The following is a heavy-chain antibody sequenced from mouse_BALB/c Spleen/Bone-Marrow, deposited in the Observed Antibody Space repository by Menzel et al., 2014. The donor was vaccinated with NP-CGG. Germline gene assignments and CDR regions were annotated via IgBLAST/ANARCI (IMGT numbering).Heavy chain of an antibody. V-gene: IGHV1-15*01. Sequence: QVQLQQSGAELVRPGASVTLSCKASGYTFTDYEMHWVKQTPVHGLEWIGAIDPETGGTAHNQKFKGKATLTADKSSCTAYMELRSLTSEDSAVYYCRAYYRYDGYAMDYWGQGTSVTVSS. CDR1: GYTFTDYE. J-gene: IGHJ4*01. D-gene: IGHD2-14*01. CDR3: RAYYRYDGYAMDY. CDR2: IDPETGGT.